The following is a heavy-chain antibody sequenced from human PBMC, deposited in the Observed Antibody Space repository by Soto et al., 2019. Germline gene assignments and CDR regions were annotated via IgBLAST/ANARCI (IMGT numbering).Heavy chain of an antibody. J-gene: IGHJ4*02. V-gene: IGHV4-39*01. CDR2: IYYSGST. CDR1: GGSISSSSYY. D-gene: IGHD3-10*01. CDR3: ARLGGPFDY. Sequence: PSETLSLTCTVSGGSISSSSYYWGWIRQPPGKGLEWIGSIYYSGSTYYNPSLESRVTISVDTSKNQFSLKLSSVTAADTAVYYCARLGGPFDYWGQGTLVTVSS.